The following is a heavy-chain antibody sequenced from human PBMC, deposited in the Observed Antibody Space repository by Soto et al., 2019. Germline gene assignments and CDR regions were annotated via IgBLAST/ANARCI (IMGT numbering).Heavy chain of an antibody. CDR1: GGSISSSSYS. CDR3: V. J-gene: IGHJ6*02. Sequence: SETLSLTCIVSGGSISSSSYSWAWIRQPPGKGLEWIGTIYYGVNTYYNPSLKSRVTTSVDTSKNQFSLELSSVTAAYYYYTMDVWGQGTTVTVSS. V-gene: IGHV4-39*01. CDR2: IYYGVNT.